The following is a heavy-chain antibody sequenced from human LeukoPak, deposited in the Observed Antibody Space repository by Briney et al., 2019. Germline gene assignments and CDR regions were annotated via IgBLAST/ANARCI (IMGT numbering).Heavy chain of an antibody. V-gene: IGHV3-49*03. J-gene: IGHJ4*02. D-gene: IGHD6-19*01. CDR1: GFTFGDYA. CDR2: IRSKTYGGTT. CDR3: TRLSGWTFDY. Sequence: GGSLRLSCTASGFTFGDYAVSWLRQAPGKGLECVGFIRSKTYGGTTEYAASVKGRFTISRDDSKSIAYLQMNSLKTEDTAVYYCTRLSGWTFDYWGQGTLVTVSS.